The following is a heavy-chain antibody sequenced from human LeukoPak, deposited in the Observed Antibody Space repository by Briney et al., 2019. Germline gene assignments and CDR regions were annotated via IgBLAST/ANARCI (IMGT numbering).Heavy chain of an antibody. CDR2: IYYSGST. Sequence: PSETLSLTCTVSGGSISTYYWSWIRQPPGKGLEWIGYIYYSGSTNYNPSLKSRVTISVDTSKNQFSLKLSSVTAADTAVYYCARDPNYYGMGSFDHWGQGTLVTVSS. J-gene: IGHJ4*02. D-gene: IGHD3-10*01. CDR3: ARDPNYYGMGSFDH. CDR1: GGSISTYY. V-gene: IGHV4-59*01.